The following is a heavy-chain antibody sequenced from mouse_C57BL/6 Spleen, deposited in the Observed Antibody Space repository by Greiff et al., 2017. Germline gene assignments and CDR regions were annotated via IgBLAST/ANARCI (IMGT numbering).Heavy chain of an antibody. V-gene: IGHV1-54*01. CDR2: INPGSGGT. D-gene: IGHD1-1*01. CDR1: GYAFTNYL. CDR3: ARAITTVVATPCAY. Sequence: QVQLQQSGAELVRPGTSVKVSCKASGYAFTNYLIEWVKQRPGQGLEWIGVINPGSGGTNYNEKFKGKATLTADKSSSTAYMQLSSLTSEDSAVYFCARAITTVVATPCAYWGQGTLVTVSA. J-gene: IGHJ3*01.